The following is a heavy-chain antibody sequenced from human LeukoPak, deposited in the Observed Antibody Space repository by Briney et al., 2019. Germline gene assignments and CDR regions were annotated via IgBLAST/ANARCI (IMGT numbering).Heavy chain of an antibody. CDR3: TKERDGYIGFFDY. V-gene: IGHV3-49*04. CDR2: IRIKAYGATP. Sequence: GGSLRLSCTTSGFTFGDYAMSWVRRAPGQGLEWVGFIRIKAYGATPEYAASVKGRFTISRDDSKSIAYLQMNSLKAEDTAVYYCTKERDGYIGFFDYWGQGTLVTVSS. J-gene: IGHJ4*02. D-gene: IGHD5-24*01. CDR1: GFTFGDYA.